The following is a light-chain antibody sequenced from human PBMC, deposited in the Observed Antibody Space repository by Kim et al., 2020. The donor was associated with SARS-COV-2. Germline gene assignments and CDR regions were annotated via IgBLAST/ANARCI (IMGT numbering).Light chain of an antibody. CDR2: TNN. Sequence: ELTQPPSASGTPGQRVTISCSGSSSNIGSRTVSWYQQLPGTAPKLLIYTNNQRPSGVPDRFSGSKSGTSASLAISGLQSDDEGDYHCAAWDDSLNGVVFGGGTKLTVL. J-gene: IGLJ2*01. CDR1: SSNIGSRT. V-gene: IGLV1-44*01. CDR3: AAWDDSLNGVV.